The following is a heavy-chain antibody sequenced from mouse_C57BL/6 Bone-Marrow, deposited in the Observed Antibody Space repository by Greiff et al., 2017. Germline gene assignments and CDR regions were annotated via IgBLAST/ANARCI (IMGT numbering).Heavy chain of an antibody. Sequence: EVQLVESGGGLVQPGGSLKLSCAASGFTFSDYYMYWVRQTPEKRLEWVAYISNGGGSTYYPDTVKGRFTISRDNAKNTLYLQMSRLKSEDTAMYYCARQRDVPWYFDVWCTGTTVTVSS. D-gene: IGHD3-3*01. J-gene: IGHJ1*03. CDR3: ARQRDVPWYFDV. CDR2: ISNGGGST. V-gene: IGHV5-12*01. CDR1: GFTFSDYY.